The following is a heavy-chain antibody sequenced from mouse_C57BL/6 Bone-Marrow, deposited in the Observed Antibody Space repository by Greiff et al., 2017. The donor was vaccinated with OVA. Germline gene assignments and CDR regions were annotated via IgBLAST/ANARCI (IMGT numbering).Heavy chain of an antibody. D-gene: IGHD2-3*01. CDR3: AIQGWLLPFDY. J-gene: IGHJ2*01. CDR1: GYTFTSYW. V-gene: IGHV1-74*01. CDR2: IYPSDSDT. Sequence: QVQLQQPGAELVKPGASVKVSCKASGYTFTSYWMHWVKQRPGQGLEWIGRIYPSDSDTNYNQKFKGKATLTVDKSSSTAYMQLSSLTSEDSAVYYCAIQGWLLPFDYWGQGTTLTVSS.